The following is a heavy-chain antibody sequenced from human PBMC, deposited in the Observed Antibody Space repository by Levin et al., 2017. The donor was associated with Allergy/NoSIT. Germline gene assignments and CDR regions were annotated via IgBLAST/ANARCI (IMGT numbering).Heavy chain of an antibody. Sequence: SETLSLTCTVSGGSISSFYWSWIRQPPGKGLEWIGDISYSGSSNYNPSLTSRVNIFVDTSKNQLSLNLSSVTAADTAIYYCARETRGFQQVPFVWFDPWGQGTLVTVSS. V-gene: IGHV4-59*01. D-gene: IGHD3-10*01. CDR2: ISYSGSS. CDR3: ARETRGFQQVPFVWFDP. J-gene: IGHJ5*02. CDR1: GGSISSFY.